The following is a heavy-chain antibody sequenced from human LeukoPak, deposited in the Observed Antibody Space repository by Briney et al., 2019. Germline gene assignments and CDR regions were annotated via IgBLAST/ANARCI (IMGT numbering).Heavy chain of an antibody. Sequence: GESLKISCKGSGYTFTSYFIGWVRQLPAQGLEWVAIIRPGDSDTRYSPSFRGQVTVSADRSINTAYLQWSSPKASDTAMYYCVRHRSDSGSSPIDFWGQGTLVTVSS. D-gene: IGHD6-6*01. J-gene: IGHJ4*02. CDR1: GYTFTSYF. CDR3: VRHRSDSGSSPIDF. V-gene: IGHV5-51*01. CDR2: IRPGDSDT.